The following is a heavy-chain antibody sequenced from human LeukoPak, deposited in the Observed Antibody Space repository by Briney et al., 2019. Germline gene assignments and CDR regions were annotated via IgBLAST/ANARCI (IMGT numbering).Heavy chain of an antibody. D-gene: IGHD3-22*01. V-gene: IGHV3-23*01. J-gene: IGHJ3*02. CDR3: AKVLAYYYDSSGYYLDAFDI. Sequence: GGSLRLSCAASGFTFSSYSMSWVRQAPGKGLEWVSAISGSGGSTYYADSVKGRFTISRDNSKNTLYLQMNSLRAEDTAVYYCAKVLAYYYDSSGYYLDAFDIWGQGTMVTVSS. CDR2: ISGSGGST. CDR1: GFTFSSYS.